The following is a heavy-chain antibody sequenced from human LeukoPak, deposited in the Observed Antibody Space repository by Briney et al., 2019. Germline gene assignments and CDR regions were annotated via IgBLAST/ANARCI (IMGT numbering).Heavy chain of an antibody. V-gene: IGHV3-74*01. CDR1: GFTFSSYW. Sequence: GGSLRLSCAASGFTFSSYWMQWVRQAPGKGLVWVSRINRDGSTTDYADSVKGRFTISRDNAKNTLYLQVNSLRAEDTADYYCGRDHFGMVDYWGQGTLVTVPS. CDR2: INRDGSTT. J-gene: IGHJ4*02. CDR3: GRDHFGMVDY. D-gene: IGHD3-10*01.